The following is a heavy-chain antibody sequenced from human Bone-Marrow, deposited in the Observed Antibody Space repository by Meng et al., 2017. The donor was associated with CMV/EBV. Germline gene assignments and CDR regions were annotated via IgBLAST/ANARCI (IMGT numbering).Heavy chain of an antibody. CDR2: ISGSAGGINT. J-gene: IGHJ4*02. V-gene: IGHV3-23*01. Sequence: GESLKISCTASGFMFTNFAMSWVRQFPGRGLEWVSSISGSAGGINTFYAASVKGRFTISRDNSRNTLFLQMDRVTAEDAGTYFCAQGGLRSLSKIHWGRGTLVTVSS. CDR3: AQGGLRSLSKIH. D-gene: IGHD2-21*02. CDR1: GFMFTNFA.